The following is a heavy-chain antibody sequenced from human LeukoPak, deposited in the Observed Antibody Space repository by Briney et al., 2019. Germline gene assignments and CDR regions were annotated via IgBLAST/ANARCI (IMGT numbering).Heavy chain of an antibody. CDR2: IFYSGST. Sequence: SETLSLTCAVSGGSISSSNWWSWVRQPPGKGLEWIGEIFYSGSTNYNPSLKSRVTISVDTSKNQFSLKLSSVTAADTAVYYCASLYGRNYYYYYYMDVWGKGTTVTISS. V-gene: IGHV4-4*02. D-gene: IGHD3-10*01. CDR3: ASLYGRNYYYYYYMDV. J-gene: IGHJ6*03. CDR1: GGSISSSNW.